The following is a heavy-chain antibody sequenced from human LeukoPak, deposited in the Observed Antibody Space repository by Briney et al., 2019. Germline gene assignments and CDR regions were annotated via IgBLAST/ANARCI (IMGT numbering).Heavy chain of an antibody. V-gene: IGHV3-21*01. D-gene: IGHD3-22*01. CDR1: GYTFSSYS. Sequence: GGSLRLSRAASGYTFSSYSINGVRQAPGKGLEWVSSISVRSNYIYYADSVRGRFSISRDDARDSLYLQMNSLRAEDTAVYYCVRLRRNSDTSGFYYYYDYWGQGTLVTVSS. CDR3: VRLRRNSDTSGFYYYYDY. CDR2: ISVRSNYI. J-gene: IGHJ4*02.